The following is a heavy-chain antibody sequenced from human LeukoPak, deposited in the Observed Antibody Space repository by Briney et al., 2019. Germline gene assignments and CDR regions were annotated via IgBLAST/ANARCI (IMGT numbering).Heavy chain of an antibody. J-gene: IGHJ5*02. D-gene: IGHD5-24*01. V-gene: IGHV1-69*05. Sequence: EASLKLSCKASGGTFSSYAISWVRQAPGQGLEWMGGIIPIFGTANYAQKFQGRVTITTDEYTSTAYMELSSLRSEDTAVYFCVRGQWLQTYNWFDPWGQGTLVTVSS. CDR2: IIPIFGTA. CDR1: GGTFSSYA. CDR3: VRGQWLQTYNWFDP.